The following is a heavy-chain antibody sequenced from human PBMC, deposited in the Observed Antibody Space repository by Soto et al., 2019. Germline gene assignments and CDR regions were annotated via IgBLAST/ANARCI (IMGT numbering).Heavy chain of an antibody. CDR3: ARGWGYDSTDYYYAY. V-gene: IGHV1-69*01. D-gene: IGHD3-22*01. CDR2: IIPIFGTA. Sequence: QVQLVQSGAEVRKPGSSVRVSCKASGGSFNRHTISWVRQAPGQWLEWMGGIIPIFGTANHAQKFQGRVTIIADESKSTVYMELSSLRSDDTAIYYCARGWGYDSTDYYYAYWGQGTLVIVSS. J-gene: IGHJ4*02. CDR1: GGSFNRHT.